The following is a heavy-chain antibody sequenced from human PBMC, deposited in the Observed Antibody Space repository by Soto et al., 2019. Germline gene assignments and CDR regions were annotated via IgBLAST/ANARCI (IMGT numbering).Heavy chain of an antibody. CDR2: IIPISGTA. CDR3: ARSQGSSTSLEIYYYYYYGMDV. Sequence: SVKVSCKASGGTFSSYAISWVRQAPGQGLEWMGGIIPISGTANYAQKFQGRVTITADESTSTAYMELSSLRSEDTAVYYCARSQGSSTSLEIYYYYYYGMDVSGQGTTVTVSS. J-gene: IGHJ6*02. D-gene: IGHD2-2*01. CDR1: GGTFSSYA. V-gene: IGHV1-69*13.